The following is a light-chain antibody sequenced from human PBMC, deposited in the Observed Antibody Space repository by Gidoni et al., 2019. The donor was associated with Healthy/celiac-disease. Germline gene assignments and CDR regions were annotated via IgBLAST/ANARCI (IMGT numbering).Light chain of an antibody. CDR3: QKYNSAPRT. CDR1: QIISNY. V-gene: IGKV1-27*01. Sequence: DIQMTQSPSSLSASVGDRVTITCRASQIISNYLAWYQQKPGKVPKLLIYAASTLQSGVPSRFSGSGSGTDFTLTISSLQPEDVATYYCQKYNSAPRTFGGGTKVEIK. J-gene: IGKJ4*01. CDR2: AAS.